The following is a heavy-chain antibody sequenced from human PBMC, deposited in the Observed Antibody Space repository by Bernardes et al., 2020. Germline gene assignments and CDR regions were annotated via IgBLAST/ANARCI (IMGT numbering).Heavy chain of an antibody. CDR2: INTDGSST. J-gene: IGHJ6*02. CDR3: AKTISPHLPPWYGMDA. Sequence: GGSLRLSCAASGFSFRSYWMHWVRQAPGKGLMWVSRINTDGSSTSHADSVKGRFTISRDNAKNTLYLQMSGLRAEDTAVYYCAKTISPHLPPWYGMDAWGQGTTVTVSS. V-gene: IGHV3-74*01. CDR1: GFSFRSYW.